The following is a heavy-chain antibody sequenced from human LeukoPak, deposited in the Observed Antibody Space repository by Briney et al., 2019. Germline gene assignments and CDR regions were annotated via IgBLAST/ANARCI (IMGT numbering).Heavy chain of an antibody. V-gene: IGHV4-38-2*02. CDR3: ARTVDRSGFSSFQH. CDR1: GLSIINSYY. D-gene: IGHD3-22*01. Sequence: SETLSLTCTGSGLSIINSYYCGWIRQPPGKGLEWIGSIYHSGSTYYNPSLKSRVTISVDTSKNQFSLKLNSMTAADTAVYYCARTVDRSGFSSFQHWGLGTLVTVSS. CDR2: IYHSGST. J-gene: IGHJ1*01.